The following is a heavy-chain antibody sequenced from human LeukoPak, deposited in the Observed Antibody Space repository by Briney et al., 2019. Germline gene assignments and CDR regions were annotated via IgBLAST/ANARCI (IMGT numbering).Heavy chain of an antibody. Sequence: GGSLRLSCATSQFNFNNFGMTWVRQAPGKGLEWVSSISGSGGSTQYADSVQGRFAISRDNSKNTLYLQMNSLRAEDTAVYYCARVRVPAAMGYDAFDIWGQGTMVTVSS. J-gene: IGHJ3*02. CDR3: ARVRVPAAMGYDAFDI. CDR2: ISGSGGST. CDR1: QFNFNNFG. D-gene: IGHD2-2*01. V-gene: IGHV3-23*01.